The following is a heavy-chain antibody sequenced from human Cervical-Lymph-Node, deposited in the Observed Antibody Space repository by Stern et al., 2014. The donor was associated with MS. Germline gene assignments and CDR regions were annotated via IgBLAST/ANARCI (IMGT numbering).Heavy chain of an antibody. CDR2: ISSNGGST. CDR3: VKPAGIQLWLPRSDYYGMDV. Sequence: EVQLVESGGGLVQPGGSLRLSCSASGFTFSSYAMHWVRQAPGKGLEYVSAISSNGGSTYYADSVKGRFTISRDNSKNTLYLQMSSLRAEDTAVYYCVKPAGIQLWLPRSDYYGMDVWGQGTTVTVSS. J-gene: IGHJ6*02. V-gene: IGHV3-64D*06. CDR1: GFTFSSYA. D-gene: IGHD5-18*01.